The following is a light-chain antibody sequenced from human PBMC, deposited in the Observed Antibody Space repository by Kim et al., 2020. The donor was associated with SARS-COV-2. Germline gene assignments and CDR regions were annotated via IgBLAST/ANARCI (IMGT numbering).Light chain of an antibody. V-gene: IGLV2-11*03. CDR2: DVY. J-gene: IGLJ3*02. CDR3: CSYAGSYTFV. Sequence: GQSVTNSCTGTSNDIGSYKFVSWYQQHPGKAPKLIIFDVYERSTGVPDRFSGSQSANTASLTISGLQPEDESDYYCCSYAGSYTFVFGGGTQLTVL. CDR1: SNDIGSYKF.